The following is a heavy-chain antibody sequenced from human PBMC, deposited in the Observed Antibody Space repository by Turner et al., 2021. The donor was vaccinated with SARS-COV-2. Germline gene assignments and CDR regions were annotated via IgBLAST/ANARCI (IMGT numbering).Heavy chain of an antibody. V-gene: IGHV4-39*01. CDR2: IYYSGSN. Sequence: QLQLQESAPGLVKPSETLSLTCTVSGGSISSSSYSWGWIRQPPGKGLEWIGSIYYSGSNYYNPSLKSRVTISVDTSKNQFSLKLSSVTAADTAVYYCATPSVSYDSSGYFHFDLWGRGTLVTVSS. D-gene: IGHD3-22*01. CDR3: ATPSVSYDSSGYFHFDL. CDR1: GGSISSSSYS. J-gene: IGHJ2*01.